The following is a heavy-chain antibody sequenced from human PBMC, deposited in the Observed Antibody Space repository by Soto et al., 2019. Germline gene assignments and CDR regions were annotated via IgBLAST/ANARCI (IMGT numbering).Heavy chain of an antibody. J-gene: IGHJ3*01. CDR1: GYTFTTHA. V-gene: IGHV1-3*01. CDR2: LNAGDGNT. D-gene: IGHD3-3*01. Sequence: QVQLVQSGAAVKEPGASVKVSCRASGYTFTTHAMHWVRQAPGQRLEWLGWLNAGDGNTKYSQRFQGRVSFTRDTSASTAYMELRSLTSEDTAVYYCVTDIITIFFNVFDLWGQGTMVAVSS. CDR3: VTDIITIFFNVFDL.